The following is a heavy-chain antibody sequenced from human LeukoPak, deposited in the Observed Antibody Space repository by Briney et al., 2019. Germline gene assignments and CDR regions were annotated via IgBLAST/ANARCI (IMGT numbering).Heavy chain of an antibody. CDR2: IYTSGST. D-gene: IGHD2-2*03. CDR1: GGSISGYY. V-gene: IGHV4-4*07. Sequence: PSETLSLTCTVSGGSISGYYWSWIRQPAGKGLEWIGRIYTSGSTNYNPSLKSRVTMSVGTSKNQFSLKLSSVTAADTAVYYCARDLDIVVVPAAQAEDYYYYMDVWGKGTTVTVSS. J-gene: IGHJ6*03. CDR3: ARDLDIVVVPAAQAEDYYYYMDV.